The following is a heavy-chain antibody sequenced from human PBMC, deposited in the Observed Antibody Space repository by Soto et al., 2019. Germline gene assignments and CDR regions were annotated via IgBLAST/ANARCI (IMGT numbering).Heavy chain of an antibody. CDR3: TTEKFEAGRVGVRY. Sequence: QVQVVQSGAEVKRPGSSLKVSCETSGGTSAIYTITWVRQAPGQGLQWMGRIVPTLHVTNYAQEFQGRLTITAGTSTTTVHMELSSLTSEDAAVYYCTTEKFEAGRVGVRYWGQGTLVTVSS. D-gene: IGHD3-16*02. CDR2: IVPTLHVT. CDR1: GGTSAIYT. V-gene: IGHV1-69*08. J-gene: IGHJ4*02.